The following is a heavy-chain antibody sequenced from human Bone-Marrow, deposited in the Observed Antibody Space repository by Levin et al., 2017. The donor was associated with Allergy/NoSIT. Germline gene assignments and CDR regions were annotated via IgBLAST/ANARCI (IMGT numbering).Heavy chain of an antibody. D-gene: IGHD4-17*01. V-gene: IGHV4-59*12. J-gene: IGHJ4*02. CDR2: MYYSGLS. CDR3: ARRTLVYGDSYFDS. Sequence: SETLSLTCTVSGGSISSDYWSWIRQSPGKGLEWIGYMYYSGLSNYNPSLKSRITISVDTSKNQFSLRLSSVTAAVPAVYYCARRTLVYGDSYFDSWGQGTLVTVSS. CDR1: GGSISSDY.